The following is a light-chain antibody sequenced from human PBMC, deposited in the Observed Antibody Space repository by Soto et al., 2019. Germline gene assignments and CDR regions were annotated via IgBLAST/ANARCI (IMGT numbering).Light chain of an antibody. Sequence: SYDLTQPPSVSLAPGQTARIYCGGDNVGSKGVHWYQQKPGQAPVLVVYANTDRPSGIPERFSGSNSGNTATLTISRVGAGDEADYYCQVWDSSSDQYVFGTGTKVTVL. CDR2: ANT. CDR1: NVGSKG. J-gene: IGLJ1*01. V-gene: IGLV3-21*02. CDR3: QVWDSSSDQYV.